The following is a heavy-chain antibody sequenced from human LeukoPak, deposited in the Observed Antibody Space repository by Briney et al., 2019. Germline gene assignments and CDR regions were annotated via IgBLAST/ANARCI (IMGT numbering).Heavy chain of an antibody. CDR2: IRYDGSNK. CDR3: AKDGEQWLVQEVGYFDS. D-gene: IGHD6-19*01. CDR1: GFTFSSYG. V-gene: IGHV3-30*02. Sequence: PGGSLRLSCAASGFTFSSYGMHWVRQAPGKGLEWVAFIRYDGSNKYYADSVKGRFTISRDNSKNTLYLQMNSLRAEDTAVYYCAKDGEQWLVQEVGYFDSWGQGTLVTVSS. J-gene: IGHJ4*02.